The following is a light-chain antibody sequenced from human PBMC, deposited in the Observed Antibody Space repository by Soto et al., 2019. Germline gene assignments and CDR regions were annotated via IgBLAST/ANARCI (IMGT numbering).Light chain of an antibody. CDR2: EVS. CDR3: SSYTSSSTLV. CDR1: SSDVGGYNY. Sequence: QSVLTQPASVSGSPGQSITISCTGTSSDVGGYNYVSWYQQHPGKAPKLMIYEVSNRPSGVSNRFSGSKSGNTASLTISGLQAEDEGDYYCSSYTSSSTLVFGPGTKLTVL. V-gene: IGLV2-14*01. J-gene: IGLJ1*01.